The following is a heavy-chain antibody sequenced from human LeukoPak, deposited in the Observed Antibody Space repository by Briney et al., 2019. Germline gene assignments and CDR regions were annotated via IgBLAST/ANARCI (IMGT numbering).Heavy chain of an antibody. V-gene: IGHV4-38-2*02. Sequence: PSETLSLTCTVSGYSISSGYYWGWIRQPPGKGLEWIGSIYHSGSTYYNPSLKSRVTISVDTSKNQFSLKLSSVTAADTAVYYCAREIYRYFDRGGDYWGQGTLVTVSS. CDR2: IYHSGST. J-gene: IGHJ4*02. CDR1: GYSISSGYY. CDR3: AREIYRYFDRGGDY. D-gene: IGHD3-9*01.